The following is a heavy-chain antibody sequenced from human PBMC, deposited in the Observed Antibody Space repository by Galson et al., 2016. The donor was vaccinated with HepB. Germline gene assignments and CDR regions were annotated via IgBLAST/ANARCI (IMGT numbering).Heavy chain of an antibody. CDR3: AHSPTALSDNFDAFDI. D-gene: IGHD2-15*01. CDR2: VYWDDYK. J-gene: IGHJ3*02. CDR1: GFSLRTSGEG. Sequence: PALVKPTQTLTLICTFSGFSLRTSGEGVGWIRRPPGKALEWLALVYWDDYKRHSPSLMSRLTITKDTSKNQVVLTMANMDPVDTGTYYCAHSPTALSDNFDAFDIWGQGTMVTVSS. V-gene: IGHV2-5*02.